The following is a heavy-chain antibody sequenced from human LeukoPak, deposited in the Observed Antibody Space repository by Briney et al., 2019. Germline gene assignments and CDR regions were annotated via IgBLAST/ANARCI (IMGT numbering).Heavy chain of an antibody. J-gene: IGHJ6*02. CDR2: IQSDGNEK. CDR3: ARDSAVATYYGVDV. CDR1: GFTFRDYW. D-gene: IGHD6-19*01. V-gene: IGHV3-7*01. Sequence: PGGSLRLSCGASGFTFRDYWISWVRQAPGKGLEWVANIQSDGNEKNYIDSVQGRFTISRDNAKTSLYLQMNSLRAEDTAGYYCARDSAVATYYGVDVWGQGTTVTVSS.